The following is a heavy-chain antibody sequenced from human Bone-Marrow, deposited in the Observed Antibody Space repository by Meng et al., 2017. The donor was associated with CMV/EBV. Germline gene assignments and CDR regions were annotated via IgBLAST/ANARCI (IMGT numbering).Heavy chain of an antibody. Sequence: GESLKISCAASGFTFSSYSMNWVRQAPGKGLVWVSRINSDGSSTSYADSVKGRFTISRDNAKITLYLQMNSLIAEDTAVYYCARGPHIVVRKGMDVWGQGTTVTVSS. CDR2: INSDGSST. J-gene: IGHJ6*02. CDR3: ARGPHIVVRKGMDV. V-gene: IGHV3-74*01. CDR1: GFTFSSYS. D-gene: IGHD2-21*01.